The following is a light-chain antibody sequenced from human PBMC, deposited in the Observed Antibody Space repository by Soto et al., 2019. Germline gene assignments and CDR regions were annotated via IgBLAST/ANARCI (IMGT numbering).Light chain of an antibody. J-gene: IGKJ1*01. CDR1: QSVSSY. Sequence: EIVLTQSPATLSLSPGERASLCCRASQSVSSYLAWYQQKPGQAPRLLIYDASNRATGIPARFSGSGSGTDFTLTISSLEPEDFAVYYCQQRSNWPTWTFGQGTKVEIK. CDR3: QQRSNWPTWT. CDR2: DAS. V-gene: IGKV3-11*01.